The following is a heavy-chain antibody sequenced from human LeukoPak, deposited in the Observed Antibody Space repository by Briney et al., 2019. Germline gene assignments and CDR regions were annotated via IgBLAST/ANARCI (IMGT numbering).Heavy chain of an antibody. D-gene: IGHD6-13*01. CDR1: GPSISSGDYY. CDR3: ARGLAAAGLYYYYYMDV. V-gene: IGHV4-30-4*02. J-gene: IGHJ6*03. Sequence: SETLSLTCTVSGPSISSGDYYCSWLRQPPVKGLEWFWHTYYSGTTYYNPSLKSRVSISVDTSKNQFSLKLSSVTAADTAVYYCARGLAAAGLYYYYYMDVWGKGTTVTVSS. CDR2: TYYSGTT.